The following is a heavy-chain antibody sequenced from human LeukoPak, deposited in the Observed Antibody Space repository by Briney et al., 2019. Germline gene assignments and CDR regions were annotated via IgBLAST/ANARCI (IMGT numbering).Heavy chain of an antibody. CDR1: GFTFRVYY. D-gene: IGHD3-10*01. J-gene: IGHJ6*04. Sequence: GGSLRLSCAASGFTFRVYYMSWVRQAPGKGLEWVSYITSRSSYTSYADSLKGRFSLSTEHARNTLYEQMNSQRAGDTAVDYCARDNGGPSGSGSYQYDGMDVRGKGTTATVSP. CDR3: ARDNGGPSGSGSYQYDGMDV. CDR2: ITSRSSYT. V-gene: IGHV3-11*06.